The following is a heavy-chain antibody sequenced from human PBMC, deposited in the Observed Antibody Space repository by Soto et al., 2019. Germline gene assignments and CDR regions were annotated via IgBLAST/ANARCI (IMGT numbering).Heavy chain of an antibody. CDR1: GGSFSGYY. D-gene: IGHD1-26*01. J-gene: IGHJ5*02. Sequence: PSETLSLTCAVYGGSFSGYYWSWIRQLPGKGLEWIGEITHSGSTNYNPSLKSRVTISVDTSKNQFSLKLSSVTAADTAVYYCAVDHSRRSTPGAGDNWFDPWGQGTLVTVSS. CDR3: AVDHSRRSTPGAGDNWFDP. V-gene: IGHV4-34*01. CDR2: ITHSGST.